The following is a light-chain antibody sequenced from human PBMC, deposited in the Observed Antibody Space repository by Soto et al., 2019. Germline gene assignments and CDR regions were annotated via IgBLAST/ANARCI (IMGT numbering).Light chain of an antibody. V-gene: IGKV1-33*01. CDR1: QDISNY. J-gene: IGKJ4*01. Sequence: DILMTQSPSSLSASVGDRVTITCQASQDISNYLNWYQQNPGKAPKLLIYDVYNLQPGVPSRFSGSGSGTDFTLTITNLQPEDFATYYCQQYDDLPLTFGGGTTVEIK. CDR2: DVY. CDR3: QQYDDLPLT.